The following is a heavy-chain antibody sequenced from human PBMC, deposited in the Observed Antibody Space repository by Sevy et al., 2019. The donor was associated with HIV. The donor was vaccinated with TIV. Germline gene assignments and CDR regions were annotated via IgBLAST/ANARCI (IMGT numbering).Heavy chain of an antibody. CDR2: LDPEDGET. D-gene: IGHD3-9*01. Sequence: ASVKVSCKVSGYTLTELSMHWVRQAPGKGLEWMGGLDPEDGETIYAQKFQGRVTMTEDTSTDTAYMELSSLRSEDTAVYYCATRDILTGPISPRGGYYYGMDVWGQGTTVTVSS. CDR3: ATRDILTGPISPRGGYYYGMDV. J-gene: IGHJ6*02. V-gene: IGHV1-24*01. CDR1: GYTLTELS.